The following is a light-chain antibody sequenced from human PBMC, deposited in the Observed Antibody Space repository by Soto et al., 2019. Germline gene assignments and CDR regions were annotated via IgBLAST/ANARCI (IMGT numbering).Light chain of an antibody. Sequence: EIVMTQSPATLSVSPGERATLSCRASQSVSGNLAWYQQKPGQAPRLLIYGASTRATGIPARFSGSGSGTEFNLPISSLQSEDFAVYYCQQYNNWPPTFGQGTKVEIK. CDR3: QQYNNWPPT. CDR1: QSVSGN. J-gene: IGKJ1*01. V-gene: IGKV3D-15*01. CDR2: GAS.